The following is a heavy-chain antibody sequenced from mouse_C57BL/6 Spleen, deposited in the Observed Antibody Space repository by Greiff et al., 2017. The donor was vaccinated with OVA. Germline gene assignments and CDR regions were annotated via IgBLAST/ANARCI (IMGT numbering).Heavy chain of an antibody. J-gene: IGHJ2*01. Sequence: QVQLQQPGAELVKPGASVKLSCKASGYTFTSYWMHWVKQRPGQGLEWIGMIHPNSGSTNYNEKFKSKATLTVDKSSSTAYMQLSSLTSEDSAVYYCAREDPYYYGSSYNFDYWGQGTTLTVSS. CDR3: AREDPYYYGSSYNFDY. V-gene: IGHV1-64*01. D-gene: IGHD1-1*01. CDR2: IHPNSGST. CDR1: GYTFTSYW.